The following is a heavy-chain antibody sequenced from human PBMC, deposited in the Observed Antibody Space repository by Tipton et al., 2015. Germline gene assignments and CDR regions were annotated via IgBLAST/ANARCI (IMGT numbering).Heavy chain of an antibody. D-gene: IGHD1-1*01. V-gene: IGHV3-53*01. CDR3: ARDSVERYFDY. Sequence: SLRLSCAVSGFSITTDYMSWVRQAPGKGLEWVSVIDSGGRTDYAGSVKGRFTVSRDNSKNTLYLQMNTLRAEDTAVYYCARDSVERYFDYWGQGTLVTVSS. CDR2: IDSGGRT. J-gene: IGHJ4*02. CDR1: GFSITTDY.